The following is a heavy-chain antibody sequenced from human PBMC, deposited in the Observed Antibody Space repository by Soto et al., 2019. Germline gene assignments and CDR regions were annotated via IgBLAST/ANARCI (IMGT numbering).Heavy chain of an antibody. D-gene: IGHD3-16*01. CDR2: ISPYNGHT. J-gene: IGHJ6*04. CDR1: GYSFTSYG. V-gene: IGHV1-18*01. Sequence: QVQLVQSAGEVKKPGASVKVSCKASGYSFTSYGISWVRRAPGQGLEWMGWISPYNGHTQFVERFQGRVTRTTDTPRKTAYMELRNRGPDDTAIFYCARDLKKFQPTNRRWGNYGMDVGGKG. CDR3: ARDLKKFQPTNRRWGNYGMDV.